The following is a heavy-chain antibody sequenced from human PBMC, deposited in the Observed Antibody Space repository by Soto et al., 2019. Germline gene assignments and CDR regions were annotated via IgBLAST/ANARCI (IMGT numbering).Heavy chain of an antibody. CDR2: ISAYNGNT. Sequence: QVQLVQSGAEVKKPGASVKVSCKASGYTFTSYGISWVRQAPGQGLEWMGWISAYNGNTNYAQKLQGRVTMTTDTSMSSASXELRSLRSDDTAVYYCAGGLGTYYDFWSGYYYFDYWGQGTLVTVSS. J-gene: IGHJ4*02. CDR1: GYTFTSYG. D-gene: IGHD3-3*01. CDR3: AGGLGTYYDFWSGYYYFDY. V-gene: IGHV1-18*01.